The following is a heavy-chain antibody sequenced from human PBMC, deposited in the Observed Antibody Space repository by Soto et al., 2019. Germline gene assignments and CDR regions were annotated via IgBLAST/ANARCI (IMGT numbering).Heavy chain of an antibody. V-gene: IGHV4-31*01. CDR3: ARDRPHYGSGSYAVESLDY. J-gene: IGHJ4*02. CDR1: GGSISSGGYY. CDR2: IYYSGST. Sequence: QVQLQESGPGLVKPSQTLSLTCIVSGGSISSGGYYWSWIRQHPGKGLEWIGYIYYSGSTYYNPSLKSLVTISVDTSKSQFSLKLSSVTAADTAVYYCARDRPHYGSGSYAVESLDYWGQGTLVTVSS. D-gene: IGHD3-10*01.